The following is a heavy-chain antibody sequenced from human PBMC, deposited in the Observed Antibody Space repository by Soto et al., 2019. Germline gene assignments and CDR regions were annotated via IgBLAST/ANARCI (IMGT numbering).Heavy chain of an antibody. V-gene: IGHV4-34*01. J-gene: IGHJ3*02. CDR2: INHRGST. Sequence: PSETLSLTCAVYGGSFSGYYWSWIRQPPGKGLEWIGEINHRGSTNYNPSLKSRVTISVDTSKNQFSLKLSSVTAADTAVYYCARTQGDYYDSSGYPRDIWGQGTMVTV. D-gene: IGHD3-22*01. CDR1: GGSFSGYY. CDR3: ARTQGDYYDSSGYPRDI.